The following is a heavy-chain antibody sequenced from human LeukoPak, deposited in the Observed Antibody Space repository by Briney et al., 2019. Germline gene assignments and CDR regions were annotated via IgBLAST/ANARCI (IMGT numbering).Heavy chain of an antibody. J-gene: IGHJ4*02. CDR1: GYTFTSYG. CDR2: ISAYNGNT. D-gene: IGHD5-24*01. Sequence: ASVKVSCKTSGYTFTSYGFSWGRQAPGQGPEWMGWISAYNGNTNYAQKFQGRVTMTTDTSTSTVYMELRKLRSDDTAVYYCTRDPGMATTPFYWGQGTLVTVSS. CDR3: TRDPGMATTPFY. V-gene: IGHV1-18*01.